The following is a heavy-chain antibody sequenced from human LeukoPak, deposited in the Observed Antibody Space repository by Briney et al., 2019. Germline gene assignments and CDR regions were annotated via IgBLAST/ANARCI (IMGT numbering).Heavy chain of an antibody. J-gene: IGHJ4*02. CDR2: IRYDGSNK. Sequence: GGSLRLSCAASGFTFSSYGMHWVRQAPGKGLEWVAFIRYDGSNKYYADSVKGRFTVSRDNSKKTLYLQMNSLRAEDTALYFCAKDPNFSSGWHLVDYWGQGTLVTVSS. CDR3: AKDPNFSSGWHLVDY. V-gene: IGHV3-30*02. CDR1: GFTFSSYG. D-gene: IGHD6-19*01.